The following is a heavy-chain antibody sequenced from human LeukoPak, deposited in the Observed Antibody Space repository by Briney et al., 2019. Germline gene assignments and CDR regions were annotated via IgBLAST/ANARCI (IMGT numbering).Heavy chain of an antibody. CDR2: LYYSGTT. J-gene: IGHJ4*02. V-gene: IGHV4-39*06. Sequence: PSETLSLTCTVSGGSIFSSSDYWGWIRQPPGKGLEWIGTLYYSGTTFYNPSPKSRVTISVDTSKNQFALKLSSVTAADTAVYYCTSRPPGSSWVPDYWGQGTQVTVSS. CDR1: GGSIFSSSDY. D-gene: IGHD6-6*01. CDR3: TSRPPGSSWVPDY.